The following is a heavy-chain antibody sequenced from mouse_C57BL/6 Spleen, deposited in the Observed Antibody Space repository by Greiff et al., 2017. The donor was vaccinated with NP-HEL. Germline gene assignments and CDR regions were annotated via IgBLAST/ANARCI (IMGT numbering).Heavy chain of an antibody. V-gene: IGHV5-9-1*02. CDR3: TRDNWAHWFAY. Sequence: EVMLVESGEGLVKPGGSLKLSCAASGFTFSSYAMSWVRQTPEKRLEWVAYISSGGDYIYYADTVKGRFTISRDNARNTLYLQMSSLKSEDTAMYYWTRDNWAHWFAYWGQGTLVTVSA. CDR2: ISSGGDYI. D-gene: IGHD4-1*01. CDR1: GFTFSSYA. J-gene: IGHJ3*01.